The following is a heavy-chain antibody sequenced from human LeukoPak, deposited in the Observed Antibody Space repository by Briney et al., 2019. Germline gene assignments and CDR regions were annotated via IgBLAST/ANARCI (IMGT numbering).Heavy chain of an antibody. J-gene: IGHJ6*02. Sequence: SVKVSCKASGYTFTSYGISWVRQAPGQGLEWMGGIIPIFGTANYAQKFQGRVTITADESTSTAYMELSSLRSEDTAVYYRARELSSYYYYYYGMDVWGQGTTVTVSS. V-gene: IGHV1-69*13. CDR1: GYTFTSYG. D-gene: IGHD3-16*02. CDR2: IIPIFGTA. CDR3: ARELSSYYYYYYGMDV.